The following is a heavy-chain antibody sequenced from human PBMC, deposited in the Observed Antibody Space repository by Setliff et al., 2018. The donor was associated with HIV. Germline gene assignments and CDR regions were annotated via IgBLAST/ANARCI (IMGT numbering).Heavy chain of an antibody. CDR2: INPGGSP. Sequence: SETLSLTCAVSRRAFSAFYWGWIRQPPGGGLEWLGEINPGGSPNYNPSLKSRLTISADTSENHFSLELRSVTAADTAMYFCTTGEHYGSGSFLSWGQGTPVTVSS. CDR1: RRAFSAFY. CDR3: TTGEHYGSGSFLS. J-gene: IGHJ4*02. V-gene: IGHV4-34*01. D-gene: IGHD3-10*01.